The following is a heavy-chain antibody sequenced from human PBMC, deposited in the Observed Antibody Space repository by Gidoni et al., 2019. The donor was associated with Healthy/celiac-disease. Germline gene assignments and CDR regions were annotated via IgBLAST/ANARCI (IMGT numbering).Heavy chain of an antibody. J-gene: IGHJ4*02. CDR1: GLPLADYG. D-gene: IGHD1-26*01. Sequence: EVQLVASGGGVVRPGGSLGPSCASSGLPLADYGMSWVRQAPGKGLEWVSGIKWNGGSTGYADSVKGRFTISRDNAKNALYLQMNSLRAEDTALYYCARGATTTSGELGAFDYWGQGTLVTVSS. V-gene: IGHV3-20*04. CDR3: ARGATTTSGELGAFDY. CDR2: IKWNGGST.